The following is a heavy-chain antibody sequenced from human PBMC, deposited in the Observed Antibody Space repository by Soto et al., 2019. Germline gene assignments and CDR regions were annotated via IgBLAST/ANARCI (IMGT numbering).Heavy chain of an antibody. CDR1: GDSVSSNSAA. Sequence: PSQTLSLTCGISGDSVSSNSAAWNWLRQSPSRGLGWLGRTYYRSKWYNDYAVSVESRITINPDTSKNHFSLQLNFVTPEDTAVYFCARGEQYRGRIFDYWGQGTLVTVSS. J-gene: IGHJ4*02. CDR2: TYYRSKWYN. CDR3: ARGEQYRGRIFDY. D-gene: IGHD1-26*01. V-gene: IGHV6-1*01.